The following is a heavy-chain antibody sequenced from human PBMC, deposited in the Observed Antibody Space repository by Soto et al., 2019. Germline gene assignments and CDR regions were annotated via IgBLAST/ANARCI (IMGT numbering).Heavy chain of an antibody. CDR2: MYHGGRT. Sequence: PSETLSLTCTVSGDSVTNYFWSWMRQPPGKGQEWIGHMYHGGRTNYSPSLKSRVTTSPDSSRNQFSLNLSSVTAADTAVYFCARDPGYCTNGVCPIFDFWGQGLLVTVSS. CDR3: ARDPGYCTNGVCPIFDF. V-gene: IGHV4-59*02. J-gene: IGHJ4*02. CDR1: GDSVTNYF. D-gene: IGHD2-8*01.